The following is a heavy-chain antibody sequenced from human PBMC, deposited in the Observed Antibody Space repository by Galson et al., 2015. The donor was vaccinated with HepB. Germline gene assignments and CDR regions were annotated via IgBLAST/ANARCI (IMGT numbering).Heavy chain of an antibody. CDR1: GFTFSDYH. V-gene: IGHV3-72*01. CDR2: RLKKGHGYAT. Sequence: SLRLSCAASGFTFSDYHMDWVRQAPGKGLECVARRLKKGHGYATEYAESVRGRFTISRDESNDSLYLQMNSLRTEDTAVYYCVRDSMNYFFDHWGQGALVTVSS. CDR3: VRDSMNYFFDH. D-gene: IGHD1-7*01. J-gene: IGHJ4*02.